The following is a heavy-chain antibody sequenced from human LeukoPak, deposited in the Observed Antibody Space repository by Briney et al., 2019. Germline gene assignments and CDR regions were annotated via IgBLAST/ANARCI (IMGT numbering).Heavy chain of an antibody. CDR2: IQPGDSET. CDR1: GYSFTSSW. D-gene: IGHD4-17*01. J-gene: IGHJ3*02. V-gene: IGHV5-51*01. Sequence: GESLKISCKGFGYSFTSSWIGWVRHMPGKGLEWMGIIQPGDSETRYSPSFQGQVTISADKSTNTAYPQWNSLKASDTAIYYCARRVPTTVIDAFDIWGQGTMVTVSS. CDR3: ARRVPTTVIDAFDI.